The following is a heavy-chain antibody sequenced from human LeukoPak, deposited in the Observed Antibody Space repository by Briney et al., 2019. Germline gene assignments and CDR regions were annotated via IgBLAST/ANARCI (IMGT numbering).Heavy chain of an antibody. Sequence: PSETLSLTCTVSGGSISSYYWSWIRQPPGKGLEWIGYIYYSGSTNYNPSLKSRVTISVDTSKNQFSLKLSSVTAADTAVYYCARHNYDFWSGSQYWYFDLWGRGTLVTVSS. D-gene: IGHD3-3*01. CDR2: IYYSGST. CDR1: GGSISSYY. J-gene: IGHJ2*01. CDR3: ARHNYDFWSGSQYWYFDL. V-gene: IGHV4-59*08.